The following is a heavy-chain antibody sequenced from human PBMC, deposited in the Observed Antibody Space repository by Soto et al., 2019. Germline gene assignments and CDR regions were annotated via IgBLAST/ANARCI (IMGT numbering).Heavy chain of an antibody. D-gene: IGHD3-3*01. CDR2: IRFDGRNI. V-gene: IGHV3-33*01. J-gene: IGHJ4*02. CDR3: ARVGVPGTALFGYLVY. CDR1: EIIFSGYG. Sequence: PRGSLRLSCAVSEIIFSGYGMPWVRQAPGKGLEWVAVIRFDGRNIHYADSVKGRFTISRDNSKKTLYLQMDSLRAEDTAVYYCARVGVPGTALFGYLVYWCQGVLVSRS.